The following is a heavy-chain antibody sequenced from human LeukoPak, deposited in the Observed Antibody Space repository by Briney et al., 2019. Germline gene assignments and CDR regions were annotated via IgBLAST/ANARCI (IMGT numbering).Heavy chain of an antibody. CDR1: GFTFSRYW. D-gene: IGHD3-3*01. J-gene: IGHJ4*02. Sequence: GGSLRLSCAASGFTFSRYWMHWVRQAPGKGLVWVSRINSDGSSTSYADSVKGRFTISRDNAKNTLYLQMNSLRAEDTAVYYCARAAGARITIFGVVPTHLDYWGQGTLVTVSS. V-gene: IGHV3-74*01. CDR2: INSDGSST. CDR3: ARAAGARITIFGVVPTHLDY.